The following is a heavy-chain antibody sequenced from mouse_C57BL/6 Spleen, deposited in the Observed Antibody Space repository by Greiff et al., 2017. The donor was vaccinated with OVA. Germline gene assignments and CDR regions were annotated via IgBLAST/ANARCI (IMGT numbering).Heavy chain of an antibody. Sequence: QVHVKQPGAELVKPGASVKLSCKASGYTFTSYWMQWVKQRPGQGLEWIGEIDPSDSYTNYNQKFKGKATLTVDTSSSTAYMQLSSLTSEDSAVYYCARGDYYSNYDYWGQGTTLTVSS. CDR3: ARGDYYSNYDY. CDR2: IDPSDSYT. D-gene: IGHD2-5*01. V-gene: IGHV1-50*01. CDR1: GYTFTSYW. J-gene: IGHJ2*01.